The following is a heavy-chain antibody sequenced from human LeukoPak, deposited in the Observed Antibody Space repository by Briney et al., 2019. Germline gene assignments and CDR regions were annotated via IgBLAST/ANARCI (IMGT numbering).Heavy chain of an antibody. CDR3: AREKYYYDSSGYYYPHFDY. CDR2: IIPIFGTA. V-gene: IGHV1-69*05. D-gene: IGHD3-22*01. Sequence: SVKVSCKASGGTFSSYAISWVRQAPGQGLEWMRRIIPIFGTANYAQKFQGRVTITTDESTSTAYMELSSLRSEDTAVYYCAREKYYYDSSGYYYPHFDYWGQGTLVTVSS. CDR1: GGTFSSYA. J-gene: IGHJ4*02.